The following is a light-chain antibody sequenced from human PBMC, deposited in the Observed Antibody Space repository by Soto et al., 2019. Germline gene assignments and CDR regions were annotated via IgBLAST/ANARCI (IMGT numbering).Light chain of an antibody. CDR1: SPNIGNNY. CDR2: DDT. V-gene: IGLV1-51*01. J-gene: IGLJ1*01. CDR3: GTWDSSLSAYV. Sequence: QSVLTQPPSVSAAPGQKVTISCSGSSPNIGNNYVSWYQQLPGTAPKLLIYDDTKRPSGIPDRFSGSKSGTSATLGITGLQTGDEADYYCGTWDSSLSAYVFGTGTKVTVL.